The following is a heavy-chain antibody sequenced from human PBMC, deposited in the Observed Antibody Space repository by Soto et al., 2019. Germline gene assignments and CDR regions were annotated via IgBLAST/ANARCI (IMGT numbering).Heavy chain of an antibody. CDR2: IYYSGST. CDR3: ARHVQVDSWPTLSDY. V-gene: IGHV4-39*01. D-gene: IGHD6-13*01. CDR1: GDSISSTSYY. J-gene: IGHJ4*02. Sequence: SETLSLTCTVSGDSISSTSYYWGWIRQPPGKGLEWIGTIYYSGSTYYNPSLKSRVTLFVDTSKNQFSLTLSSVTAADTAVYYCARHVQVDSWPTLSDYWGQGTVVTVSS.